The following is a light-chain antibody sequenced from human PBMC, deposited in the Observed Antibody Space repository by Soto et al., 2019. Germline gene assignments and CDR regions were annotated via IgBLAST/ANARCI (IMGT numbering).Light chain of an antibody. CDR3: QQYHTWPIT. V-gene: IGKV3-15*01. CDR2: GAS. Sequence: EIVMTQSPATLSVSPGERATLSCRASQSVSSNLAWYQQKPGQAPRLLIYGASTRATSIPARFSGSGSGTEFTLTISSLQSEDCAIYYCQQYHTWPITFGGGTKVDIK. CDR1: QSVSSN. J-gene: IGKJ4*01.